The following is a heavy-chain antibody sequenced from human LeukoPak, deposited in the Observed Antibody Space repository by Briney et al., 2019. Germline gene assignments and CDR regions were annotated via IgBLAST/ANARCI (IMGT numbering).Heavy chain of an antibody. Sequence: ASVKVSSKASGYTFTSNYIHWVRQAPGQGLEWMGMIYPRDGSTSYAQKFQGRVTMTRDTSTSTVHMELSGLRSEDTAVYYCARDQEGFDYWGQGTLVTVSS. J-gene: IGHJ4*02. CDR3: ARDQEGFDY. CDR1: GYTFTSNY. V-gene: IGHV1-46*01. CDR2: IYPRDGST.